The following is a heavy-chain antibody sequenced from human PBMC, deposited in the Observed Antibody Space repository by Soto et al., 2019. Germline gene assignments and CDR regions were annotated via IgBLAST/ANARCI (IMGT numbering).Heavy chain of an antibody. V-gene: IGHV3-30*03. J-gene: IGHJ6*03. CDR2: ISYDGSNK. CDR3: ARVPAHYYYYMDV. CDR1: GFTFSSYG. Sequence: PGGSLRLSCAASGFTFSSYGMHWVRQAPGKGLEWVAVISYDGSNKYYADSVKGRFTISRDNAKNSLYLQMNSLRAEDTAVYYCARVPAHYYYYMDVWGKGATVTVSS.